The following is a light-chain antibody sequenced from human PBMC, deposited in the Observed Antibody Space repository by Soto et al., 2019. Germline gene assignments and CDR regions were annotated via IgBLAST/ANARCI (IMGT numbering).Light chain of an antibody. J-gene: IGKJ3*01. CDR1: QNVYSNF. CDR2: GTS. CDR3: HQYGNSPLT. V-gene: IGKV3-20*01. Sequence: ETVLTQSPGTLSLSPGDRATLSGRAIQNVYSNFVGWYQQRPGQAPRLLIYGTSTRATDIPDRFSGSVSGTDFTLTIIRLEPDDFAVYFCHQYGNSPLTFGPGTKVDF.